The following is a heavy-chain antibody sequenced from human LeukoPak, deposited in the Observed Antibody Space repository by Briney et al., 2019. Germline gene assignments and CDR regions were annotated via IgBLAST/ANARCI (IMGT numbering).Heavy chain of an antibody. CDR3: ARMTTVTDYFFDY. CDR2: IYYSGST. V-gene: IGHV4-59*01. Sequence: SETLSLTCTVSGVSISSYYWSWLRQPAGKGVEGVGYIYYSGSTNYNPSLKSRVTISVHTSKNQFSLKLSSVTAADTAVYYCARMTTVTDYFFDYWGQGTLVTVSS. J-gene: IGHJ4*02. D-gene: IGHD4-17*01. CDR1: GVSISSYY.